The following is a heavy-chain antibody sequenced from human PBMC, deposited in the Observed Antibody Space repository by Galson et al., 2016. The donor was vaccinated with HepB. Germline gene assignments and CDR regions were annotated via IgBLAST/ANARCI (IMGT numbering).Heavy chain of an antibody. D-gene: IGHD2-2*03. CDR1: GFILRSYT. Sequence: SLRLSCAASGFILRSYTMHWVRQAPGKGLDWISVISNDGKSKYYGDSVKGRFTISRDNSNNMLYLQMNNLKTDDTAVYYCARGLDVVIVPAALLDHWGQGTLITASS. CDR3: ARGLDVVIVPAALLDH. J-gene: IGHJ4*02. CDR2: ISNDGKSK. V-gene: IGHV3-30*04.